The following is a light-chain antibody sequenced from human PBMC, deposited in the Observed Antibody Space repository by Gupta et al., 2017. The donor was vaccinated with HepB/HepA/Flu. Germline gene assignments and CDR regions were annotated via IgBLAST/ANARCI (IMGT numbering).Light chain of an antibody. CDR1: QSVLYSSNNKNY. Sequence: DILINQSPDPPAVSLGERAPLNCTSSQSVLYSSNNKNYLAWYQQKPGQPPKVLIYCASTRESGVPARFSGSGSEIDFTLTISSLQAEDVAAYYCQQYYTTPYTFGQGTKLEIK. CDR2: CAS. J-gene: IGKJ2*01. V-gene: IGKV4-1*01. CDR3: QQYYTTPYT.